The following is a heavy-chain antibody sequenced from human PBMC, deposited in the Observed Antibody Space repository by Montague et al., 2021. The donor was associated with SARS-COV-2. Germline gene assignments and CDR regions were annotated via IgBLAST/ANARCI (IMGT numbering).Heavy chain of an antibody. CDR3: TREGYQVLWSDYYYYGMDV. CDR1: GGSISSGTYY. Sequence: SETLSLTCTVSGGSISSGTYYWGWVRLPPGKGLEWIGTINYSGKTYYNPSLKSRVTISVDTSKNQFSLKVTSVTAADTAVYYCTREGYQVLWSDYYYYGMDVWGQGTTVTVSS. CDR2: INYSGKT. J-gene: IGHJ6*02. V-gene: IGHV4-39*02. D-gene: IGHD2-2*01.